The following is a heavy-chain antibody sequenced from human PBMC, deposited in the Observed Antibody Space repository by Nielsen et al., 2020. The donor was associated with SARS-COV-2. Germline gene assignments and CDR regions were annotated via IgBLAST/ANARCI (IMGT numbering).Heavy chain of an antibody. CDR1: GFTFDDYG. D-gene: IGHD3-22*01. CDR3: AKVSYDSSGYDAFDI. Sequence: SLKISCAASGFTFDDYGMVWVRQAPGKGLEWVSGISWNSGSIGYADSVKGRFTISRDNAKNSLYLQMNSLRAEDTALYYCAKVSYDSSGYDAFDIWGQGTMVTVSS. CDR2: ISWNSGSI. V-gene: IGHV3-9*01. J-gene: IGHJ3*02.